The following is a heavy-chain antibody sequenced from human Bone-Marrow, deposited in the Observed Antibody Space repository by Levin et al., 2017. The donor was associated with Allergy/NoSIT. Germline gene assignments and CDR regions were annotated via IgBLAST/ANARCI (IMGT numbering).Heavy chain of an antibody. D-gene: IGHD7-27*01. CDR2: ISTAGDT. V-gene: IGHV3-13*01. CDR1: GFTFNDYA. Sequence: GESLKISCAASGFTFNDYAMHWVRQGPGKGLEWVSEISTAGDTYYSDSVRGRFTTSRENGKNSLYLQLNNLRDGDTAVYYCAREGDNWGNYYGLDVWGQGTTVTVSS. J-gene: IGHJ6*02. CDR3: AREGDNWGNYYGLDV.